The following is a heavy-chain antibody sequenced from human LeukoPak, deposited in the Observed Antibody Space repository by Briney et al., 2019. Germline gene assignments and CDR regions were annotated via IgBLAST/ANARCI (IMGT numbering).Heavy chain of an antibody. CDR3: ASPRTDGSGSYSFSHPIHY. J-gene: IGHJ4*02. CDR1: GGTFSSYV. V-gene: IGHV1-69*01. CDR2: IIPIYGTA. Sequence: SVKVCCKASGGTFSSYVISWVRQAPGQGLEWMGGIIPIYGTANYAQKFQGRVTITADESTSTAYMELSSLRSEDTAVYYCASPRTDGSGSYSFSHPIHYWGQGTLVTVSS. D-gene: IGHD3-10*01.